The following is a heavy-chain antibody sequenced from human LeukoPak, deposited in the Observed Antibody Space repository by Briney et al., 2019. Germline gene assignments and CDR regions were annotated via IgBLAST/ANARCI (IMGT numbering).Heavy chain of an antibody. D-gene: IGHD6-19*01. CDR3: AKGSGSGWYGWFAP. Sequence: GGSLRLSCAASGFTFSGYAMYWVRQAPGKGLEWVSSIEASGGATYYADSVKGRFTISRDDSRNTFYLQMNSLRAEDTALYYCAKGSGSGWYGWFAPWGQGTLVTVSS. V-gene: IGHV3-23*01. CDR2: IEASGGAT. J-gene: IGHJ5*02. CDR1: GFTFSGYA.